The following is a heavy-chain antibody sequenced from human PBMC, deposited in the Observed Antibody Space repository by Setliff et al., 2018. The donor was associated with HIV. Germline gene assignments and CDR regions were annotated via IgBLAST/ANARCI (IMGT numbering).Heavy chain of an antibody. CDR1: GFSFNNYS. Sequence: GSLRLSCAASGFSFNNYSMNWVRQAPGKGLEWVSYISSSSSTIYYADSVKGRFTISRDNAKNSLYLQMNSLRAEDTAVYYCARASSYYYDSSGYSSYFDYWGQGTLVTVSS. D-gene: IGHD3-22*01. V-gene: IGHV3-48*04. CDR3: ARASSYYYDSSGYSSYFDY. CDR2: ISSSSSTI. J-gene: IGHJ4*02.